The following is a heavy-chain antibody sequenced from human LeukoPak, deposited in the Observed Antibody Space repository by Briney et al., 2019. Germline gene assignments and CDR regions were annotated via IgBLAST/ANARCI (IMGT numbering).Heavy chain of an antibody. CDR3: ARHYYDSGAYINAFDI. J-gene: IGHJ3*02. V-gene: IGHV4-59*08. Sequence: PSETLSLTCTVSGGSISSYYWSWIRQPPGKGLEWIWYIYYSGSTSYNPSLQSRVTISVDTSKNQFSLKLSSVTAADTAVYYCARHYYDSGAYINAFDIWGQGTMVTVSS. D-gene: IGHD3-22*01. CDR1: GGSISSYY. CDR2: IYYSGST.